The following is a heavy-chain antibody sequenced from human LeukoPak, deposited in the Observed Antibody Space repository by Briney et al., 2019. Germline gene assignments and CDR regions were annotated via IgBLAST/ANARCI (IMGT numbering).Heavy chain of an antibody. CDR3: ARDSAMAQDDGSFDP. V-gene: IGHV3-21*01. J-gene: IGHJ5*02. Sequence: GSLRLSCAASGFTFTSYSINWVRQAPGKGLEWVSFISSTGHIIDYADSVKGRFTISRDNAKNSLYLQMNSLRAEDTAVYYCARDSAMAQDDGSFDPWGQGTLVTVSS. CDR2: ISSTGHII. D-gene: IGHD5-18*01. CDR1: GFTFTSYS.